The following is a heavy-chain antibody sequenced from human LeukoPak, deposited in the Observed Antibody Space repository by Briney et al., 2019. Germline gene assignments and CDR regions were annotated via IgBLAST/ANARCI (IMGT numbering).Heavy chain of an antibody. CDR1: GGSLRTYY. V-gene: IGHV4-4*07. CDR3: ARGHSGSYSNWFDP. J-gene: IGHJ5*02. Sequence: SETPSLTCTVSGGSLRTYYWTWIRQPPGRGLEWIGRIYTSGDTNYNPSLESRVTMSVDTSKSQFSLRLSSVTAADTAVYYCARGHSGSYSNWFDPWGQGTLGTVSS. CDR2: IYTSGDT. D-gene: IGHD1-26*01.